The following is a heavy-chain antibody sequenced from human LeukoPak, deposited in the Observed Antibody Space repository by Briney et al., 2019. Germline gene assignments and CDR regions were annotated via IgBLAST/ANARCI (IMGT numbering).Heavy chain of an antibody. CDR3: AGHSVLRSGYSFDY. V-gene: IGHV3-53*01. CDR2: IYSGGST. J-gene: IGHJ4*02. CDR1: GLTVSSNY. Sequence: PGGSLRLSCAACGLTVSSNYLSWVRQAPGKGLEWVSVIYSGGSTYYADSVKGRFTFSRLKSKNTLYLQMKSLVADATAVYYCAGHSVLRSGYSFDYWGQGTLVTVSS. D-gene: IGHD3-22*01.